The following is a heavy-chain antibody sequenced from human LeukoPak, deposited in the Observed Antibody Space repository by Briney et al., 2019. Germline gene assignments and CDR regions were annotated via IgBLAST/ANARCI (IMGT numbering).Heavy chain of an antibody. CDR2: INPNSGGT. D-gene: IGHD6-19*01. Sequence: ASVKVSCKASGYTFTGYYMHWVRQAPGQGLEWMGWINPNSGGTNYAQKFQGRVTMTRDTSTSTAYMELSRLRSDDTAVYYCAGDSSSGWPTTVDYWGQGTLVTVSS. J-gene: IGHJ4*02. CDR3: AGDSSSGWPTTVDY. CDR1: GYTFTGYY. V-gene: IGHV1-2*02.